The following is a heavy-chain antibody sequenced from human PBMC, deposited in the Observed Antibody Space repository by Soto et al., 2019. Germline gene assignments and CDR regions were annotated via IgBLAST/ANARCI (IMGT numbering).Heavy chain of an antibody. CDR3: AGAPSGLPKLLTNYYYYGMDV. Sequence: QVQLQESGPGLVKPSQTLSLTCTVSGGSISSGGYYWSWIRQHPGKGLEWIGYIYYSGSTDYNPSFKGRVTISVDTSEIQFSLKLSAVTAADTAVYYCAGAPSGLPKLLTNYYYYGMDVWGQGTTVTVSS. CDR2: IYYSGST. V-gene: IGHV4-31*03. D-gene: IGHD4-17*01. CDR1: GGSISSGGYY. J-gene: IGHJ6*02.